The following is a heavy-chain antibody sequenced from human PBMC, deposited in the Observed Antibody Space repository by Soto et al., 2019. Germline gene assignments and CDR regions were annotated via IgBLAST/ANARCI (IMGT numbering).Heavy chain of an antibody. D-gene: IGHD1-1*01. CDR3: ARENWNYDYYYGMDV. CDR1: GYPFTAYG. J-gene: IGHJ6*02. CDR2: ISAYTDNT. V-gene: IGHV1-18*04. Sequence: ASVNVSCKASGYPFTAYGITWVRQAPGQGLEWLGWISAYTDNTNYAQNLQGRVTMTTDTSTSTAYMELRSLRSDDTAVYYCARENWNYDYYYGMDVWGQGTTVTVSS.